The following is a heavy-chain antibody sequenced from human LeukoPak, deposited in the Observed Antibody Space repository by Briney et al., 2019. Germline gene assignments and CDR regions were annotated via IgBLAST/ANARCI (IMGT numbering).Heavy chain of an antibody. CDR1: GGSISSYY. V-gene: IGHV4-59*01. CDR3: ARGSSSGWNEGDY. CDR2: IYYSGST. D-gene: IGHD6-19*01. Sequence: SETLSLTCTVSGGSISSYYWSWLRQPPGKGLEWIGYIYYSGSTNYNPSLKSRVTISVDTSKNQFSLKLSSVTAADTAVYYCARGSSSGWNEGDYWGQGTLVTVSS. J-gene: IGHJ4*02.